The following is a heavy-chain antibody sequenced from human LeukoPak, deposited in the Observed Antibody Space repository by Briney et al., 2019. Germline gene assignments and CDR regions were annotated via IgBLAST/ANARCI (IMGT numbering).Heavy chain of an antibody. D-gene: IGHD3-16*01. CDR3: TRNQEGGY. Sequence: GGSLRLSCAASGFTFSSYRMNWVRQAPGKGLEWVSFISSSSNSIYYADPVKGRFTISRDNAKNSLYLQMNSLRAEDTAVYYCTRNQEGGYWGQGTLVTVSS. V-gene: IGHV3-21*01. J-gene: IGHJ4*02. CDR1: GFTFSSYR. CDR2: ISSSSNSI.